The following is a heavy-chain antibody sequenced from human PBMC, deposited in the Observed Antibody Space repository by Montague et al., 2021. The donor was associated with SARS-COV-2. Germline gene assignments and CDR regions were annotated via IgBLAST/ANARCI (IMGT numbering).Heavy chain of an antibody. Sequence: SETLSLTCTVSGGSISSGSYYWSWIRQPAGKGLEWIGRISYSGSTYYNPSLKSRVTISVDTSKNQFSLNLSSVTVADTAVYYCARLVDTYCYYYGLDVWGQGTTVTVSS. J-gene: IGHJ6*02. V-gene: IGHV4-39*01. CDR2: ISYSGST. CDR3: ARLVDTYCYYYGLDV. D-gene: IGHD5-18*01. CDR1: GGSISSGSYY.